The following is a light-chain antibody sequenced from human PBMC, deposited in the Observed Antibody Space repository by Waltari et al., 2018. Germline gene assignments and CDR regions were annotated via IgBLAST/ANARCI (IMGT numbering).Light chain of an antibody. CDR3: AVWDDRLNGVV. V-gene: IGLV1-44*01. Sequence: QSALTPAPSASGTPGQRVTIPCSGSSFNIGRNDVNRYHQVPGTAPKLLIFGKNQRPSGVPDRFSGSRSGTSVSLAISGLQSGDEGDYYCAVWDDRLNGVVFGGGTQLTVL. CDR1: SFNIGRND. CDR2: GKN. J-gene: IGLJ7*01.